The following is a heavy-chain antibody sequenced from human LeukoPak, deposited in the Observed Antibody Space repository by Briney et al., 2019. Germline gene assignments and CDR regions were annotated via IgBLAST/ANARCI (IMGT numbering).Heavy chain of an antibody. Sequence: SETLSLTCAVYGGSFSGYYWSWIRQPPGKGLEWIGEINHSGSTNYNPSLKSRVTISVDTSKNQFPLKLSSVTAADTAVYYCARNGIVVVPAARGHYYYGMDVWGKGTTVTVSS. CDR3: ARNGIVVVPAARGHYYYGMDV. CDR2: INHSGST. CDR1: GGSFSGYY. D-gene: IGHD2-2*01. V-gene: IGHV4-34*01. J-gene: IGHJ6*04.